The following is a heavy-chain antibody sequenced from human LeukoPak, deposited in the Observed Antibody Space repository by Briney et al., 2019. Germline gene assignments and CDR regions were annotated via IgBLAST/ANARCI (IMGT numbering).Heavy chain of an antibody. CDR1: GFTFSSYA. CDR3: AREHGDYGNY. D-gene: IGHD4-17*01. V-gene: IGHV3-30*04. CDR2: ISYDGSNK. Sequence: PGRPWGLSCEASGFTFSSYARHWVRRAPGKGWEGVAVISYDGSNKYYADSVKGRFTISRDNSKNTLYLQMNSLRAEDTAVYYCAREHGDYGNYWGQGTLVTVSS. J-gene: IGHJ4*02.